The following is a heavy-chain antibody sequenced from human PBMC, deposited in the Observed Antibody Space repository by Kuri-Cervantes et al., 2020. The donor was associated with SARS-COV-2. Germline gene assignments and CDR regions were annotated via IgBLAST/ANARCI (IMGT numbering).Heavy chain of an antibody. D-gene: IGHD4-11*01. V-gene: IGHV1-18*01. Sequence: ASVKVSCKASGYTFTSYGISWVRRAPGEGLEWMGWISAYNGNTNYAQKLQGRVTMTTDTSTSTAYMELSSLRSEDSAVYYCARATVTSGQFYYGRDVWGPGTTVTVSS. CDR2: ISAYNGNT. J-gene: IGHJ6*02. CDR1: GYTFTSYG. CDR3: ARATVTSGQFYYGRDV.